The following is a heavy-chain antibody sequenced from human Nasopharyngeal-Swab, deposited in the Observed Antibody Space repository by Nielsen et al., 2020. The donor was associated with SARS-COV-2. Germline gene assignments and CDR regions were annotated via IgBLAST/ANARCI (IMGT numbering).Heavy chain of an antibody. Sequence: GESLKISCAASGFTFSDYYMSWIRQAPGKGLEWVSYISSSGSTIYYADSVKGRFTISRDNAKNSLYLQMNSLRAEDTAVYYCARLPTTPLSFDYWGQGTLVTVSS. V-gene: IGHV3-11*01. CDR2: ISSSGSTI. D-gene: IGHD4-17*01. CDR1: GFTFSDYY. CDR3: ARLPTTPLSFDY. J-gene: IGHJ4*02.